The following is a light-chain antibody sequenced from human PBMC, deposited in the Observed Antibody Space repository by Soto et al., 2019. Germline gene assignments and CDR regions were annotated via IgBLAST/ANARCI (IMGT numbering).Light chain of an antibody. CDR2: EVS. V-gene: IGLV2-14*01. Sequence: LTPPASVSGSPGQSITISCTGTSSDVGGYNYVSWYQQHPGKAPKLMIYEVSNRPSGVSNRFSGSKSGNTASLTISGLQAEDEADYYCSSYTSSSTYVFGTGTKVTVL. CDR3: SSYTSSSTYV. CDR1: SSDVGGYNY. J-gene: IGLJ1*01.